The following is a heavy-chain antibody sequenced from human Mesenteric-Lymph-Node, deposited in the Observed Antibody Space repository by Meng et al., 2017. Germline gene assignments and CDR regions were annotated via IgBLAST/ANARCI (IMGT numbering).Heavy chain of an antibody. D-gene: IGHD6-19*01. CDR1: GFTFSSNW. V-gene: IGHV3-74*01. CDR2: INADGGSP. J-gene: IGHJ4*02. Sequence: GESLKISCAASGFTFSSNWMHWVRQAPGKGLVWVSRINADGGSPVYADSVRGRFTISRDSAKNTLDLQMNGLRGEDTAVYYCICYSDGWYWGQGTRVTVSS. CDR3: ICYSDGWY.